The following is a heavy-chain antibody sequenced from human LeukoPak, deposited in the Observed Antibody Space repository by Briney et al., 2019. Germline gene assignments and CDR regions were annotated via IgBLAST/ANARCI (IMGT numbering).Heavy chain of an antibody. V-gene: IGHV4-61*01. Sequence: PSETLSLTCTVSGGSVSSGSYYWSWIRQPPGKGLEWIGYIYYSGSTNYNPSLKSRVTISVDTSKNQFSLKLSSVTAADTAVYYCARALGYCSGGSCTRGYNWFDPWGQGTLVTVSS. CDR1: GGSVSSGSYY. J-gene: IGHJ5*02. D-gene: IGHD2-15*01. CDR2: IYYSGST. CDR3: ARALGYCSGGSCTRGYNWFDP.